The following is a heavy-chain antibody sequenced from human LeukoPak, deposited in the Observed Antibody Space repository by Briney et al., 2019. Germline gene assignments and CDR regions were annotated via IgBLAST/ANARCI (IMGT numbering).Heavy chain of an antibody. V-gene: IGHV1-69*01. D-gene: IGHD1-26*01. CDR2: IIPIFGTA. CDR1: GGTFSSYA. CDR3: ASSDGTGSFPTYFDY. J-gene: IGHJ4*02. Sequence: GASVKVSCKASGGTFSSYAISWVRQAPGQGLEWMGGIIPIFGTANYAQKSQGRVTITADESTSTAYMELSSLRSEDTAVYYCASSDGTGSFPTYFDYWGQGTLVTVSS.